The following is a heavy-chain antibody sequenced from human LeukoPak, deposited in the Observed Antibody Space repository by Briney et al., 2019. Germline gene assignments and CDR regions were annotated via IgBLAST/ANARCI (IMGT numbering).Heavy chain of an antibody. D-gene: IGHD1-14*01. CDR2: INHSGST. Sequence: SETLSLTCTVSGGSISSSSYYWGWIRQPPGKGLEWIGEINHSGSTNYNPSLKSRVTISVDTSKNQFSLKLSSVTAADTAVYYCAKYNSGASDDAFDIWGQGTMVTVSS. CDR1: GGSISSSSYY. V-gene: IGHV4-39*07. J-gene: IGHJ3*02. CDR3: AKYNSGASDDAFDI.